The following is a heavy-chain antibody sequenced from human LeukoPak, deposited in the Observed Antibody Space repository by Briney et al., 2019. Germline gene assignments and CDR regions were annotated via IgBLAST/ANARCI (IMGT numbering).Heavy chain of an antibody. CDR1: GGSFSGYY. Sequence: PSETLSLTCAVYGGSFSGYYWSWIRQPPGKGLEWIGEINHSGSTNYNPSLKSRVTISVDTSRNQFSLKLSSVTAADTAVYYCARDYSLWSGSNFDYWGQGTLVTVSS. CDR3: ARDYSLWSGSNFDY. V-gene: IGHV4-34*01. J-gene: IGHJ4*02. D-gene: IGHD3-3*01. CDR2: INHSGST.